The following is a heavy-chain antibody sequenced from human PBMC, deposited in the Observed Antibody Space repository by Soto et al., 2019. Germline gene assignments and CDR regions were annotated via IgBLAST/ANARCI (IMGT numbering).Heavy chain of an antibody. J-gene: IGHJ6*01. V-gene: IGHV1-69*13. CDR1: GGTFSSYA. CDR2: SIPIFGTA. Sequence: ASVKVSCKASGGTFSSYAISWVRQAPGQGLEWMGGSIPIFGTANYAQKCQGRVTITADEXTSTADMELSSPRSEDTAVYYCARDGGTLAGYSYGTRNYYYYYGMDVWGQGTTVTVSS. CDR3: ARDGGTLAGYSYGTRNYYYYYGMDV. D-gene: IGHD5-18*01.